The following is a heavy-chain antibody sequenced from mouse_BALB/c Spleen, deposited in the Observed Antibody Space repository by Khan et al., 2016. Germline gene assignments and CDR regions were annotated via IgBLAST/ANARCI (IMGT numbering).Heavy chain of an antibody. J-gene: IGHJ2*01. Sequence: EVQLQESGPGLVKPSQSLSLTCTVTGYSITSDYAWNWIRQFPGNKLEWMGYISYSGSTSYNPYLKSRISITRDQSKNQFFLQLNSVTTEDSATDDGARGRGNYVDYWGQVTTLTVSS. V-gene: IGHV3-2*02. CDR2: ISYSGST. CDR1: GYSITSDYA. CDR3: ARGRGNYVDY.